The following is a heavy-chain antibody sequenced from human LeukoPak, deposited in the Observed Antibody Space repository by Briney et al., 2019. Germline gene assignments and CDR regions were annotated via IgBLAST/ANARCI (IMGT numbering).Heavy chain of an antibody. CDR2: IKHSGST. V-gene: IGHV4-34*01. J-gene: IGHJ5*02. CDR1: GGSFSGYY. CDR3: ARGRWFDP. Sequence: PSVTLSLTCAVYGGSFSGYYWSWIRQPPGKGLEWIGEIKHSGSTNYNPSLKSRVTISVDTSKNQFSLKLSSVTAADTAVYYCARGRWFDPWGQGTLVTVSS.